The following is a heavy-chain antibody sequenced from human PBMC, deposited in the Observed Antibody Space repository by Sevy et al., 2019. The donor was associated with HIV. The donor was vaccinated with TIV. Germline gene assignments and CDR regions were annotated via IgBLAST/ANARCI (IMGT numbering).Heavy chain of an antibody. CDR3: AKDRVVLYPPDQGSFDI. J-gene: IGHJ3*02. Sequence: GGSLRLSCAASGFTFNKHGMNWVRQAPGKGLEWVSSISGSGGSAYYAYSVKGRFTVSRDNSKDTLFLQMNGLRAEDTAVYYCAKDRVVLYPPDQGSFDIWGQGTMVTVSS. CDR1: GFTFNKHG. CDR2: ISGSGGSA. D-gene: IGHD2-8*02. V-gene: IGHV3-23*01.